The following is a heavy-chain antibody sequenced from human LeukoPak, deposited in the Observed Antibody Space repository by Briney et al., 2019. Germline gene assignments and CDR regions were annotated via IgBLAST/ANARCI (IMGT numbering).Heavy chain of an antibody. D-gene: IGHD2-2*01. CDR3: ASLATIIIVPTATPHDYFDP. J-gene: IGHJ5*02. CDR2: ISFDGTKK. Sequence: GALRLSCAASGFTFRNYALHWVRQAPGKGLEWVAFISFDGTKKYYADSLKGRFTISRDNSKNTLSLQMNSLRVEDTAVYYCASLATIIIVPTATPHDYFDPWGQGTVVTVSS. CDR1: GFTFRNYA. V-gene: IGHV3-30-3*01.